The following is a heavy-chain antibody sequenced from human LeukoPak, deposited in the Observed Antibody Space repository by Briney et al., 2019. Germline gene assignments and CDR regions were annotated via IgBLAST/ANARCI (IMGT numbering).Heavy chain of an antibody. CDR3: AKDGTTAGTFDY. CDR1: GGSISSGSYY. D-gene: IGHD1/OR15-1a*01. CDR2: IYTSGST. V-gene: IGHV4-61*02. Sequence: PSETLSLTCTVSGGSISSGSYYWSWIRQPAGKGLEWIGRIYTSGSTNYNPSLKSRVTISVDTSKNQFSLKLSSVTAADTAVYYCAKDGTTAGTFDYWGQGTLVTVSS. J-gene: IGHJ4*02.